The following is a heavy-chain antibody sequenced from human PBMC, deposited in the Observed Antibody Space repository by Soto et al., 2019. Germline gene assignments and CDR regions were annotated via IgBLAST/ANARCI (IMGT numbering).Heavy chain of an antibody. CDR2: ISGTGYGT. J-gene: IGHJ6*02. V-gene: IGHV3-23*01. CDR1: GFTFSNNA. Sequence: GGSLRLSCAASGFTFSNNAMNWVRQASGKGLEWVSGISGTGYGTYYADSVKGRFTISRDSSNNTLYLQMNSLRGEDTAIYYCARARESQTHYYDEMEVGGQGTPVTVSS. CDR3: ARARESQTHYYDEMEV.